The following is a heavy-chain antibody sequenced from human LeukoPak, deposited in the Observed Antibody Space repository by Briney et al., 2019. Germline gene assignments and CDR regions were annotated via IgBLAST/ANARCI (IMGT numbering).Heavy chain of an antibody. CDR1: GFTFSSYA. CDR2: ISYDGSNK. V-gene: IGHV3-30*04. CDR3: ARVRYYDSSGYPDY. J-gene: IGHJ4*02. D-gene: IGHD3-22*01. Sequence: GGSLRLSCAASGFTFSSYAMHWVRQAPGKGLEWVAVISYDGSNKYYADSVKGRFTISRDNSKNTLYLQMNSLRAEDTAVYYCARVRYYDSSGYPDYWGQGTLVTVSS.